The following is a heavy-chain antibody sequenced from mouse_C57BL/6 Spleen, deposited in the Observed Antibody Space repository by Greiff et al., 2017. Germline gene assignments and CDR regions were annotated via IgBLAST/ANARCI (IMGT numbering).Heavy chain of an antibody. V-gene: IGHV10-1*01. CDR2: IRSKSNNYAT. CDR3: VRRGNGPWFAY. J-gene: IGHJ3*01. Sequence: EVHLVESGGGLVQPKGSLKLSCAASGFSFNTYAMNWVRQAPGKGLEWVARIRSKSNNYATYYADSVKDRFTISRDDSESMLYLQMNNLKTEDTAMYYCVRRGNGPWFAYWGQGTLVTVSA. D-gene: IGHD1-1*02. CDR1: GFSFNTYA.